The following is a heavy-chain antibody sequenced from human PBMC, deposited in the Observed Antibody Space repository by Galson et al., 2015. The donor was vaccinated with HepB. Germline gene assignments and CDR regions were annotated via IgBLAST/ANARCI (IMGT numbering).Heavy chain of an antibody. Sequence: SLRLSCAASGFTFSNYAMHWVRQAPGKGLEWVAVISSDGSNKYYADSVKDRFTISRDNSKNMLYLQMNSLRAEDTAKYYCARGGIVLSSSFDYWGQGTLVAVSS. CDR1: GFTFSNYA. CDR3: ARGGIVLSSSFDY. D-gene: IGHD2-8*01. V-gene: IGHV3-30*04. CDR2: ISSDGSNK. J-gene: IGHJ4*02.